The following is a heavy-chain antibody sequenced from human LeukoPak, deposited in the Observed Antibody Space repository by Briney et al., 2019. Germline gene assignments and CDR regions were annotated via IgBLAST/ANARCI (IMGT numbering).Heavy chain of an antibody. CDR2: IYYSGST. Sequence: GSLRLSCAASGFTFSSYSMNWIRQPPGKGLEWIGSIYYSGSTYYNPSLKSRVTISVDTSKNQFSLKLSSVTAADTAVYYCARQSGIAGIYDYWGQGTLVTVSS. D-gene: IGHD1-26*01. CDR1: GFTFSSYS. V-gene: IGHV4-39*01. J-gene: IGHJ4*02. CDR3: ARQSGIAGIYDY.